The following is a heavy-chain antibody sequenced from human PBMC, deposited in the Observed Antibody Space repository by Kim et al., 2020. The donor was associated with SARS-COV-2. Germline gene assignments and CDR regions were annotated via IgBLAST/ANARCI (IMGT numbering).Heavy chain of an antibody. Sequence: GGSLRLSCAASGFTFSSYAMHWVRQAPGKGLEWVAIISYDGSNKYYADSVKGRFTISRDNSKNTLYLRMNSLRAEDTAVYYCARGGYYDILTGYQSGGTFDIWGQGTMVTVSS. V-gene: IGHV3-30*04. J-gene: IGHJ3*02. CDR3: ARGGYYDILTGYQSGGTFDI. CDR2: ISYDGSNK. D-gene: IGHD3-9*01. CDR1: GFTFSSYA.